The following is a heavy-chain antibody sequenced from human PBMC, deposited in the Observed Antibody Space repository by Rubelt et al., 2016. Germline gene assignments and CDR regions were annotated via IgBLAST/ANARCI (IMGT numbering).Heavy chain of an antibody. Sequence: QVQLQESGPGLVKPSETLSLTCAVSGYSISSGYYWGWIRQPPGKGLDWIGEINHRGRINYNPSLKSRVTISVDTAKNEFSLKLSCVTAADTAVYYCARGSGYSYGYHFDYWGQGTLVTVSS. D-gene: IGHD5-18*01. CDR1: GYSISSGYY. J-gene: IGHJ4*02. CDR3: ARGSGYSYGYHFDY. V-gene: IGHV4-38-2*01. CDR2: INHRGRI.